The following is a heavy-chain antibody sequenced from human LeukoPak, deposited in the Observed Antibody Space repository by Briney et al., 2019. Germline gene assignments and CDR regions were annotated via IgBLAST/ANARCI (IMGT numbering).Heavy chain of an antibody. CDR2: IGWDSGRI. V-gene: IGHV3-9*01. D-gene: IGHD3-10*01. CDR1: GLILNDHA. CDR3: ARGGMVGSGSYKY. Sequence: GGSLRLSCVGSGLILNDHAMHWVRQVPGKGLEWVSGIGWDSGRIGYADSVKGRFTTSRDNAKNSLYLQMNSLRAEDTAVYYCARGGMVGSGSYKYWGQGTLVTVSS. J-gene: IGHJ4*02.